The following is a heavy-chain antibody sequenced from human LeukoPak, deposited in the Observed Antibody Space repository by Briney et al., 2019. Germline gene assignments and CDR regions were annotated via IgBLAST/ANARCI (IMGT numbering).Heavy chain of an antibody. CDR1: GGSFSGYY. Sequence: SETLSLTCAVYGGSFSGYYWSWIRQPPGKGLEWIGEINHSGSTNYNPSLKSRVTVSVDMSKNQFSLKLSSVTAADTAVYYCARGSSSWYFERGFDPWSQGTLVTVSS. J-gene: IGHJ5*02. CDR2: INHSGST. D-gene: IGHD6-13*01. CDR3: ARGSSSWYFERGFDP. V-gene: IGHV4-34*01.